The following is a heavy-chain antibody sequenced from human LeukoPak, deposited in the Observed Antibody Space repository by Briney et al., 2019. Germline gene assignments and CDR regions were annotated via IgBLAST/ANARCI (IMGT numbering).Heavy chain of an antibody. V-gene: IGHV3-23*01. CDR3: AKERHYDILTGYWADYFEY. CDR1: GFTFSSYA. D-gene: IGHD3-9*01. CDR2: ISGSGGST. Sequence: GGSLRLSCAASGFTFSSYAMSWVRQAPGKGLEWVSAISGSGGSTYYADSVKGRFTISRDNSKNTLYLQMNSLRAEDTAVYYCAKERHYDILTGYWADYFEYWGQGTLVTVSS. J-gene: IGHJ4*02.